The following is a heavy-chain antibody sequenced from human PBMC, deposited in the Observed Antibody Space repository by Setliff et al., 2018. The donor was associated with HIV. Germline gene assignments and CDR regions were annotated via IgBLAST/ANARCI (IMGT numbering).Heavy chain of an antibody. J-gene: IGHJ4*02. V-gene: IGHV3-7*01. CDR3: ATRVVVASFFNY. CDR2: INQDGSEK. D-gene: IGHD2-15*01. CDR1: GFTFRSYW. Sequence: GGSLRLSCAASGFTFRSYWVCWVRQAPGKGLQWVANINQDGSEKYYVDSVKGRFTISRDNAKNSLYLPMNNLRAEDTAVYYCATRVVVASFFNYWGQGTLVTVSS.